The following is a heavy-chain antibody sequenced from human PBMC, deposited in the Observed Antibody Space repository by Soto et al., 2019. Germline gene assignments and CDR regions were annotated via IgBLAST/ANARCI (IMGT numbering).Heavy chain of an antibody. CDR3: AKGQAWFGAFDY. D-gene: IGHD3-10*01. V-gene: IGHV3-23*01. J-gene: IGHJ4*02. CDR2: ISGSGGST. Sequence: EVQLLESGGGLVQPGGSLRLSCAASGFTFSSYAMSWVRQAPGKGLEWVSAISGSGGSTYYADSVKGRFTISRDNSKNTLYMQMNSLRAEDTAVYYCAKGQAWFGAFDYWGQGTLVTVSS. CDR1: GFTFSSYA.